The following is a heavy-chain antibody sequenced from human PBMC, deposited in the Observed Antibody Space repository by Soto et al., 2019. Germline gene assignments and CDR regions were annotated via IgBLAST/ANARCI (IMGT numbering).Heavy chain of an antibody. CDR1: GDSVSSKSAA. J-gene: IGHJ4*02. CDR2: TYYRSKWYN. Sequence: PSPTLSLTCAISGDSVSSKSAAWNWIRRSPSRGLEWLGRTYYRSKWYNDYAVSVKSRITINPDTSKNQFSLQLNSVTPEDTAVYYCARSDGHFDYWGQGTLVTVSS. V-gene: IGHV6-1*01. CDR3: ARSDGHFDY.